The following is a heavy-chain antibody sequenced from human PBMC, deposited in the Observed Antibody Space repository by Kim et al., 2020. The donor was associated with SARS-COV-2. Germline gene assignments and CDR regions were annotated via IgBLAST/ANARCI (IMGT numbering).Heavy chain of an antibody. V-gene: IGHV1-3*01. Sequence: ASVKVSCKASGYTFTSYAMHWVRQAPGQRLEWMGWINAGNGNTKYSQKFQGRVTITRDTSASTAYMELSSLRSEDTAVYYCARDFGGVGVEGGYWGQGTLVTVSS. CDR3: ARDFGGVGVEGGY. J-gene: IGHJ4*02. CDR2: INAGNGNT. CDR1: GYTFTSYA. D-gene: IGHD3-16*01.